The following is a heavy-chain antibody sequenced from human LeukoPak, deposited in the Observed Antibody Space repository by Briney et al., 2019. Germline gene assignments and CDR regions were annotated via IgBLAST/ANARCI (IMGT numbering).Heavy chain of an antibody. CDR3: ARGPTYYYDISEGYFDY. Sequence: GGSLRLSCAASGFTFSSYTMHWVRQAPGKGLEWVTIISYDGTNKYYADSVKGRFTMSRDNSKNTLYLQMNSLRAEDTAVYYCARGPTYYYDISEGYFDYWGQGTLVTVSS. CDR2: ISYDGTNK. J-gene: IGHJ4*02. V-gene: IGHV3-30*14. CDR1: GFTFSSYT. D-gene: IGHD3-22*01.